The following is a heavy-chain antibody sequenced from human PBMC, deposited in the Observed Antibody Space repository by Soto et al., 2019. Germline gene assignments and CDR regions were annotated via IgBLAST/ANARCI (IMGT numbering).Heavy chain of an antibody. CDR2: IIPILGIA. CDR3: ARPRAVAGYNWFDP. J-gene: IGHJ5*02. Sequence: SVKVSCKASGGTFSSYTISWVRQAPGQGLEWMGRIIPILGIANYAQKFQGRVTITRDTSASTAYMELSSLRSEDTAVYYCARPRAVAGYNWFDPWGQGTLVTVSS. V-gene: IGHV1-69*02. CDR1: GGTFSSYT. D-gene: IGHD6-19*01.